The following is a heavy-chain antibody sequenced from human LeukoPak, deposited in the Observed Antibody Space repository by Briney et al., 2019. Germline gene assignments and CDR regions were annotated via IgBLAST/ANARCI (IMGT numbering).Heavy chain of an antibody. V-gene: IGHV3-23*01. CDR3: AKDRSLVPAALNY. CDR2: VSGSGDTT. D-gene: IGHD2-2*01. Sequence: GGSLRLSCADSGFNFSSYAMTWVRQAPGKGLECVSGVSGSGDTTYYADSVKGRFTISRDNSKNTLYLQMNSLRAEDTALYYCAKDRSLVPAALNYWGQGTLVTVSS. CDR1: GFNFSSYA. J-gene: IGHJ4*02.